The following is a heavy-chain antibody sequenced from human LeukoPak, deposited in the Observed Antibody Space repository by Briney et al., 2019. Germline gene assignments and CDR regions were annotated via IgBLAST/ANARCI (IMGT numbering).Heavy chain of an antibody. D-gene: IGHD6-13*01. CDR2: ISWNSGSI. CDR1: GFTFEDYA. J-gene: IGHJ4*02. V-gene: IGHV3-9*01. CDR3: AKDKYSSSWYGFDY. Sequence: PGGSLRLSCAASGFTFEDYAMHWGRQAPGKGLEWVSGISWNSGSIGYAASVRGRLTISRDNAKNSLYLQMNSLRAEDTALYYCAKDKYSSSWYGFDYWGQGTLVTVPS.